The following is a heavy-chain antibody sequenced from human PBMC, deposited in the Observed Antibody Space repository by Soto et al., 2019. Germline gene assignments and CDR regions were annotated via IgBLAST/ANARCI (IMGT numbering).Heavy chain of an antibody. V-gene: IGHV1-2*04. J-gene: IGHJ3*02. CDR3: ARGDDYYDSSGNGDAFDI. D-gene: IGHD3-22*01. Sequence: ASVKVSCAASGYPFTGYYMHWVRQAPGQGLEWMGWINPNSGGTNYAQKFQGWVTMTRDTSISTAYMELSRLRSDDTAVYYCARGDDYYDSSGNGDAFDIWGQGTMVTVSS. CDR2: INPNSGGT. CDR1: GYPFTGYY.